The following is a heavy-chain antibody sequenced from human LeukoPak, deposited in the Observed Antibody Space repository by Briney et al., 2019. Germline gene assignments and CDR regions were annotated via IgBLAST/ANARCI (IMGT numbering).Heavy chain of an antibody. CDR3: ARDGWFGDYNWFDP. CDR2: ISSASNTI. Sequence: LSLTCAVYGGSFSGYYWGWIRQPPGKGLEWVSYISSASNTIYFADSVKGRFTISRDNAKNSLYLQMNSLRAEDTAMYYCARDGWFGDYNWFDPWGQGTLVTVSS. V-gene: IGHV3-11*04. D-gene: IGHD3-10*01. CDR1: GGSFSGYY. J-gene: IGHJ5*02.